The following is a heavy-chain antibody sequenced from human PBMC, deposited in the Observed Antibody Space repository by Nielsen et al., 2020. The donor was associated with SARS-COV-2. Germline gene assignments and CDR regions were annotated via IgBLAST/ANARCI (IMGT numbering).Heavy chain of an antibody. Sequence: GESLKISCAASGFTFSSYDMHWVRQATGKGLEWVSAIGTAGDTYYPGSVKGRFTISRENAKNSLYLQMSSLRSEDTAVYYCAGVVVPAAGDYYYYMDVWGKGTTVTVSS. CDR3: AGVVVPAAGDYYYYMDV. V-gene: IGHV3-13*01. J-gene: IGHJ6*03. D-gene: IGHD2-2*01. CDR1: GFTFSSYD. CDR2: IGTAGDT.